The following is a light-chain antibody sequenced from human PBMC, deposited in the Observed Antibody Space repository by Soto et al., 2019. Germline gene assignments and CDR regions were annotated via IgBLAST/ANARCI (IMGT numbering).Light chain of an antibody. Sequence: DIQMTQSPSSLSASVGARVTITCQASQGIFNYLAWYQQKPGKVPKLLIFAASTLKSGVPSRFSGSGSGTEFTLTISSLQPEDVATYYCQKYGSVPYTFGQGTKLEI. CDR1: QGIFNY. CDR2: AAS. V-gene: IGKV1-27*01. J-gene: IGKJ2*01. CDR3: QKYGSVPYT.